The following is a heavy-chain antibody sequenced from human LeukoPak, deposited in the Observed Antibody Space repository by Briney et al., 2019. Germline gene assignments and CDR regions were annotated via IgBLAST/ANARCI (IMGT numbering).Heavy chain of an antibody. Sequence: ASVKVSCKASGYTFTGYYMHWVRQAPGQGIEGMGRINPNSGGTNYAKKFQGRVTMTRDTSNSTAYMELSRLRSAHTAVYYCARGGSGVPPPRTCDYWGQGTLVTVSS. D-gene: IGHD2-8*01. CDR3: ARGGSGVPPPRTCDY. V-gene: IGHV1-2*06. J-gene: IGHJ4*02. CDR2: INPNSGGT. CDR1: GYTFTGYY.